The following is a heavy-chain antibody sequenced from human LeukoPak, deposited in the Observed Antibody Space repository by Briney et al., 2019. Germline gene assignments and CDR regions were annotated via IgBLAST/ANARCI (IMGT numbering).Heavy chain of an antibody. CDR2: IYYSGST. J-gene: IGHJ4*02. CDR3: AREMSTIIDN. CDR1: GGSISSYY. V-gene: IGHV4-59*12. Sequence: SETLSLTCTVSGGSISSYYWSWIRQPPGKGLEWIGYIYYSGSTNYNPSLKSRVTISVDASKNQFSLKLSSVTAADTAVYYCAREMSTIIDNWGQGILVTVSS. D-gene: IGHD5/OR15-5a*01.